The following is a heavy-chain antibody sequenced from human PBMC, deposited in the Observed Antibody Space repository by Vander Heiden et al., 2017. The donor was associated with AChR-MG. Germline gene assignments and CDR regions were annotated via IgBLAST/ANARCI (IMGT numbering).Heavy chain of an antibody. CDR1: GFTFSRYW. Sequence: EVQLVESGGGLVQPGGSLRLPCAASGFTFSRYWMSWVRQAPGKGLEWVANIKQDGSEKYYVDSVKGRFTISRDNAKNSLYLQMNSLRAEDTAVYYCARDVSAYYYGSGSYSPWGQGTLVTVSS. J-gene: IGHJ4*02. CDR2: IKQDGSEK. D-gene: IGHD3-10*01. V-gene: IGHV3-7*01. CDR3: ARDVSAYYYGSGSYSP.